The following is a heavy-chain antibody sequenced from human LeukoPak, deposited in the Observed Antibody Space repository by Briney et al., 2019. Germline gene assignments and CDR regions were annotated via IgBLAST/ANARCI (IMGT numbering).Heavy chain of an antibody. D-gene: IGHD6-6*01. CDR3: ARHISSHFYGMDV. V-gene: IGHV4-59*01. CDR2: IYYSGNT. Sequence: SETLSLTCTVSGGSISSYYWSWIRQPPGKGLEWIGHIYYSGNTNYNPSLKSRVTISVDTSKNQFSLKLSSVTAADTAVYYCARHISSHFYGMDVWGQGTTVTVSS. J-gene: IGHJ6*02. CDR1: GGSISSYY.